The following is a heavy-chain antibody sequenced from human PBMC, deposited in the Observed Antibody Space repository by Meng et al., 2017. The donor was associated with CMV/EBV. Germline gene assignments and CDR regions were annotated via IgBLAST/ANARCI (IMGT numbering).Heavy chain of an antibody. CDR3: ARRLCSGVNCYFDF. V-gene: IGHV3-23*01. Sequence: ASGFTFSNSAMSWVRQAPGRGLEWVSAISGSGGSTYYADSVKGRFTISRDNSKNTLYLQMNSLRAEDTAEYYCARRLCSGVNCYFDFWGQGTLVTVSS. CDR1: GFTFSNSA. CDR2: ISGSGGST. D-gene: IGHD2-15*01. J-gene: IGHJ4*02.